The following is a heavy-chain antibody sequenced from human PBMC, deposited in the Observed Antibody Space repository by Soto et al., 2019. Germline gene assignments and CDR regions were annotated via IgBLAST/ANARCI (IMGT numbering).Heavy chain of an antibody. CDR1: GFTFSSYS. CDR2: ISSSSSYI. Sequence: GASLRLSCAASGFTFSSYSMNWVRQAPGKGLEWVSSISSSSSYIYYADSVKGRFTISRDNAKNSLYLQMNSLRAEDTAVYYCATTIMITFGGPALGSDYWGQGT. J-gene: IGHJ4*02. CDR3: ATTIMITFGGPALGSDY. D-gene: IGHD3-16*01. V-gene: IGHV3-21*01.